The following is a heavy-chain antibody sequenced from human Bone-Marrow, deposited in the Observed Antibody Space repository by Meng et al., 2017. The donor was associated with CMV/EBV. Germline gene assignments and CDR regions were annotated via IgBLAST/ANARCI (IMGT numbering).Heavy chain of an antibody. Sequence: ASVKVSCKASGYTFTDYYIHWVRQAPGQGLEWMGWINPNSDGTKYAQKFQGRVTMTSDTSISTAYMELSRLRPDDTAVYYCARSPKGDCSCGFCSYFDYWGQGTLVTVSS. CDR3: ARSPKGDCSCGFCSYFDY. J-gene: IGHJ4*02. V-gene: IGHV1-2*02. CDR1: GYTFTDYY. CDR2: INPNSDGT. D-gene: IGHD2-15*01.